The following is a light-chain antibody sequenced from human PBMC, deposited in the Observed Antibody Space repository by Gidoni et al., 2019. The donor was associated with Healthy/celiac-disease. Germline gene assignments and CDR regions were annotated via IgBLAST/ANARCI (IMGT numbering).Light chain of an antibody. CDR3: QQYNNWPWT. V-gene: IGKV3-15*01. CDR1: QSVSSN. Sequence: IVMTQSPATLSVSPGERATLSCRASQSVSSNLAWYQQKPGQAPRLLIYGASTRATGIPARFSGSGCGTEFTLTISSRQSEDFAVYYCQQYNNWPWTFGQGTKVEIK. CDR2: GAS. J-gene: IGKJ1*01.